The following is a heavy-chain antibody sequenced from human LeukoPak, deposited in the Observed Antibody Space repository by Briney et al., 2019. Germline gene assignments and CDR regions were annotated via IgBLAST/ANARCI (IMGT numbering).Heavy chain of an antibody. CDR2: INPSGGST. D-gene: IGHD6-13*01. CDR1: GYTFTSYY. J-gene: IGHJ6*02. CDR3: AREYSSSWYGGNYYCYGMDV. Sequence: ASVKVSCKASGYTFTSYYMHWVRQAPGQGLEWMGIINPSGGSTSYAQKFQGKVTMTRDTSTSTVYMELSSLRSEDTAVYYCAREYSSSWYGGNYYCYGMDVWGQGTTVTVSS. V-gene: IGHV1-46*01.